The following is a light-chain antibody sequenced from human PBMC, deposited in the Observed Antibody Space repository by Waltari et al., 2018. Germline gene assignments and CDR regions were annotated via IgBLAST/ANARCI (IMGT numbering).Light chain of an antibody. CDR3: QQYASALWS. CDR1: QDITKS. Sequence: DIQMTQSPSSLSVSLGDRVTITCRASQDITKSLAWYQQKPGKAPKLLLYAASRLESGVSRRFSGSGSGPEYTLTISSLQPEDFATYYCQQYASALWSFGGGTKVEIK. V-gene: IGKV1-NL1*01. J-gene: IGKJ4*01. CDR2: AAS.